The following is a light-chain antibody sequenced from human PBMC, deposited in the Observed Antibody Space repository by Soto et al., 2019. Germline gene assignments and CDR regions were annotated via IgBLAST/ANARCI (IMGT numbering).Light chain of an antibody. J-gene: IGKJ3*01. CDR1: QGIRNY. CDR3: QEYSSVPV. V-gene: IGKV1-27*01. Sequence: DIPRTQSPTSLSASVGDRVTITCRARQGIRNYVAWYQQIPGNAPNLLISAASTLQSGVPSWFSGSGSVTDFTLNIKGLQAEDGATYSCQEYSSVPVFGPGTKVEVK. CDR2: AAS.